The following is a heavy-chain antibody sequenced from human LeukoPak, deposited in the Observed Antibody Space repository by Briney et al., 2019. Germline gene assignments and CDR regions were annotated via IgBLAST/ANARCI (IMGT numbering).Heavy chain of an antibody. V-gene: IGHV3-48*04. J-gene: IGHJ4*02. CDR1: GFTFSSYS. CDR2: ISSSSTTI. Sequence: GGSLRLSCAASGFTFSSYSMNWVRQAPGKGLEWDSYISSSSTTIYYADSVKGRFTISRDNAKNSLYLQMNSLRAEDTAVYYCAMYYYDSSGYAQGWGQGTLVTVSS. D-gene: IGHD3-22*01. CDR3: AMYYYDSSGYAQG.